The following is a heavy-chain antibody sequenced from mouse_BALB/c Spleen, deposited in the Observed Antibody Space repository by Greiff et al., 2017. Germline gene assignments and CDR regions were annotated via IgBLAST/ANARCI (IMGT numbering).Heavy chain of an antibody. Sequence: VMLVESGPGLVAPSQSLSITCTVSGFSLTSYGVHWVRQPPGKGLEWLGVIWAGGSTNYNSALMSRLSISKDNSKSQVFLKMNSLQTDDTAMYYCAREEQYYYGSSYVGYAMDYWGQGTSVTVSS. V-gene: IGHV2-9*02. CDR2: IWAGGST. CDR1: GFSLTSYG. D-gene: IGHD1-1*01. J-gene: IGHJ4*01. CDR3: AREEQYYYGSSYVGYAMDY.